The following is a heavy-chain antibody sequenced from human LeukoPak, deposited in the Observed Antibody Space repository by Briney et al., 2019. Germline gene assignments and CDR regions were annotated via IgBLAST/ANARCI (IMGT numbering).Heavy chain of an antibody. CDR1: GFTFSSYW. V-gene: IGHV3-74*01. CDR3: AKSPGGGNWFDP. J-gene: IGHJ5*02. CDR2: INSDGSTT. D-gene: IGHD3-16*01. Sequence: GGSLRLSCAASGFTFSSYWMHWVRHAPGKGLVWVSRINSDGSTTTYADSVKGRFTISRDNAKNTLDLQMNSLRAEDTAVYYCAKSPGGGNWFDPWGQGTLVTVSP.